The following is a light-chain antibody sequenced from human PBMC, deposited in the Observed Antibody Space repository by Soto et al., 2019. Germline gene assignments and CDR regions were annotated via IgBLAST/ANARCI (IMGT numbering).Light chain of an antibody. CDR1: QSVASN. CDR2: GAS. V-gene: IGKV3-15*01. CDR3: QQHNHWPS. Sequence: EIVMTQSPATLSVSPGERATLSCRASQSVASNLAWYQQKPGQAPRILIYGASTRATGIPARFSGSGSGTEFTLTISSLQSEDFAVYYCQQHNHWPSFGQGTKLEIK. J-gene: IGKJ2*01.